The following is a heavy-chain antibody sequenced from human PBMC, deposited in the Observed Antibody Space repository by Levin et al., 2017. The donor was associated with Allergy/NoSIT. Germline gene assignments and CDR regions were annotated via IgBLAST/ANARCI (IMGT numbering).Heavy chain of an antibody. CDR3: ARGGVVDTAMVSPFDY. J-gene: IGHJ4*02. Sequence: GESLKISCKGSGYSFTSYWIGWVRQMPGKGLEWMGIIYPGDSDTRYSPSFQGQVTISADKSISTAYLQWSSLKASDTAMYYCARGGVVDTAMVSPFDYWGQGTLVTVSS. V-gene: IGHV5-51*01. CDR1: GYSFTSYW. D-gene: IGHD5-18*01. CDR2: IYPGDSDT.